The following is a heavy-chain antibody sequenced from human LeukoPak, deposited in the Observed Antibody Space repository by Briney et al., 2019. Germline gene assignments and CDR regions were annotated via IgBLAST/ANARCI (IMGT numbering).Heavy chain of an antibody. CDR2: INPNTGVT. D-gene: IGHD3-22*01. CDR3: AREGDNSGYQPFDY. J-gene: IGHJ4*02. V-gene: IGHV1-2*06. Sequence: GASVKVSCKASGYTFSGHYLHWVRQAPGQGLEWMGRINPNTGVTQYTENFQGRVTMTGDTSISTAYMELRRLGSDDTAVYYCAREGDNSGYQPFDYWGQGTLITVSS. CDR1: GYTFSGHY.